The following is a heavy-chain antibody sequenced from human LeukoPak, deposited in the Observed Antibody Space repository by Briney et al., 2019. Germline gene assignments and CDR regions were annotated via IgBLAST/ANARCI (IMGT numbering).Heavy chain of an antibody. CDR1: GFTFSKHW. Sequence: PGGSLRLSCAASGFTFSKHWMHWVRQAPGKGLVRVSRINSGDSNTFYADSVKGRFTISRDNAKNTVYLHMNSLRAEDTAPYYCARDRQYAFDIWGQGTMVTVSS. CDR3: ARDRQYAFDI. CDR2: INSGDSNT. V-gene: IGHV3-74*01. J-gene: IGHJ3*02.